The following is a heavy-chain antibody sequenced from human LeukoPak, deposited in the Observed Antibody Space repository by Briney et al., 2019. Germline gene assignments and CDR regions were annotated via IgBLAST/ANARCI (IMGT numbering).Heavy chain of an antibody. CDR3: AKVRDLDTVLGRFDN. Sequence: PGGSLRLSCAASGFTFRSYAMSWVRQAPGKGLEWVSVISGNGGRTYYADPVKGRFTISRDNSKNTLYLQMNSLRAEDTAVYYCAKVRDLDTVLGRFDNWGRGTLVTVSS. D-gene: IGHD5-18*01. J-gene: IGHJ5*02. CDR2: ISGNGGRT. CDR1: GFTFRSYA. V-gene: IGHV3-23*01.